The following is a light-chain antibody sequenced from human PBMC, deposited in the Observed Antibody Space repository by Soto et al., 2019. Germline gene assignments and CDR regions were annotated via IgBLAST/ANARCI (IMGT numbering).Light chain of an antibody. CDR1: SSDVGSYNL. J-gene: IGLJ3*02. Sequence: QSVLTQPASVSGSPGQSITISCTGTSSDVGSYNLVSWYQQHPGKAPKLMIYEGSKRASGVSNRFSGSTSGNTASLTISGLQDEDEADYYCCSYAGSSTWVFGGGTKLTVL. CDR3: CSYAGSSTWV. CDR2: EGS. V-gene: IGLV2-23*01.